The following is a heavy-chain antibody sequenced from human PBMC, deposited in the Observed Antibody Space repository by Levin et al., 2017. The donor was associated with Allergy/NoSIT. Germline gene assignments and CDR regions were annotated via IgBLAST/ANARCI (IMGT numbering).Heavy chain of an antibody. Sequence: GSLRLSCTVSGGSVSSSTYYWGWIRQPPGKGLEWIGSIYYSGSTYYNPSLRSRVTISVDTSKNQFSLRLSSVTAADTAVYFCARLYGYGSGSYPTAPFDCWGQGTLVTVSS. CDR2: IYYSGST. CDR1: GGSVSSSTYY. D-gene: IGHD3-10*01. V-gene: IGHV4-39*01. CDR3: ARLYGYGSGSYPTAPFDC. J-gene: IGHJ4*02.